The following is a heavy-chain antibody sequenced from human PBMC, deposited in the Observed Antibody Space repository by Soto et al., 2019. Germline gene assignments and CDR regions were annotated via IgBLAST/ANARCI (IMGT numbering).Heavy chain of an antibody. V-gene: IGHV1-18*01. D-gene: IGHD6-19*01. CDR2: ISAYNGNT. CDR1: GYTFTSYG. CDR3: ASDHAVGLVDY. Sequence: QVQLVQSGAEVKKPGASVKVSCKASGYTFTSYGISWVRQAPGQGLEWMGWISAYNGNTKYAQKRQGSVTMTTDTTTSTAYIEVRSLRPDDTAGYYCASDHAVGLVDYWGQGTLVTDSS. J-gene: IGHJ4*02.